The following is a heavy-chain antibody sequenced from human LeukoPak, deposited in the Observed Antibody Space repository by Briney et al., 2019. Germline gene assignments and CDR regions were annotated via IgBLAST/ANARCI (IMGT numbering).Heavy chain of an antibody. V-gene: IGHV3-7*03. D-gene: IGHD5-18*01. CDR2: INQDASEK. CDR1: GFTFSNYW. CDR3: ARDRAMDDF. J-gene: IGHJ4*02. Sequence: GGSLRLSCAASGFTFSNYWMNWVRQAPGKGLEWVANINQDASEKNYVDSVKGRFTISRGNAKNSLYLQMNSLRAEDTAVYYCARDRAMDDFWGQGTLVAVSS.